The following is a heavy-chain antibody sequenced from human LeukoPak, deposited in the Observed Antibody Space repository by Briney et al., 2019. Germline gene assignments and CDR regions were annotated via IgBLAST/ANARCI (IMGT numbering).Heavy chain of an antibody. J-gene: IGHJ5*02. Sequence: ASVKVSCKASGYTFTGYYMHWVRQAPGQGLEWMGWINPNSGGTNYAQKFQGRVTMTRDTSISTVYMELRRMRYDDTAAYYCARGPLEYCSGGTCYSGRNWFDPWGQGTLVAVSS. CDR1: GYTFTGYY. CDR3: ARGPLEYCSGGTCYSGRNWFDP. D-gene: IGHD2-15*01. V-gene: IGHV1-2*02. CDR2: INPNSGGT.